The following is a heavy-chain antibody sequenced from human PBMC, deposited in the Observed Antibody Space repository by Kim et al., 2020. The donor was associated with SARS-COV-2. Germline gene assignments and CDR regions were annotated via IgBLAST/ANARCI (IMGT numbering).Heavy chain of an antibody. J-gene: IGHJ4*02. D-gene: IGHD6-13*01. Sequence: ADPVQGRFTIARDKSKNTLYLQMNTLRAEDTAVYFCAKSVEANSWFYFDYWGQGTLVTVSS. V-gene: IGHV3-23*01. CDR3: AKSVEANSWFYFDY.